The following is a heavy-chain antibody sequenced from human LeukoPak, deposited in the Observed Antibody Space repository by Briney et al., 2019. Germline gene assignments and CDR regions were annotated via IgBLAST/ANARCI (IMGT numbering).Heavy chain of an antibody. D-gene: IGHD3-16*01. V-gene: IGHV1-24*01. CDR1: RYTFTSYD. CDR3: AYRPPGDESFDI. J-gene: IGHJ3*02. Sequence: ASVKVSCKASRYTFTSYDINWVREAAGKGLEWMGGFDPEDGETIYAQKFQGRVTMTEDTSTDTAYMELSSLRSEDTAVYYCAYRPPGDESFDIWGQGTMVTVSS. CDR2: FDPEDGET.